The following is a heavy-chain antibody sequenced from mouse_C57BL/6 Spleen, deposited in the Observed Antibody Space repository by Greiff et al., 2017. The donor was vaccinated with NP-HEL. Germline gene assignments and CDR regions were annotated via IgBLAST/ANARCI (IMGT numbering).Heavy chain of an antibody. Sequence: VQLQQSGAELVKPGASVKISCKASGYAFSSYWMTWVKQRPGKGLEWIGQIYPGDGDTNYNGKFKGKATLTADKSSSTAYMQLSSLTSEDSAVYFCARYYYGSRLDYWGQGTTLTVSS. D-gene: IGHD1-1*01. CDR1: GYAFSSYW. V-gene: IGHV1-80*01. J-gene: IGHJ2*01. CDR2: IYPGDGDT. CDR3: ARYYYGSRLDY.